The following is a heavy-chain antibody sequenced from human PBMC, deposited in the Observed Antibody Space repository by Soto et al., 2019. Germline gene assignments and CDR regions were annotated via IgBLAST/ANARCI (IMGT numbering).Heavy chain of an antibody. Sequence: QVQLQESGPGLVKPSETLSLSCSVSGGPISGSSWTWIRQPPGKGLEWIGYIYYTGGTKYNPSLKGRVTISVDPSRSQCSLHLTSVTAADTGVYYCARLEEQFIWYFDSWGQGTLVTVSS. CDR2: IYYTGGT. D-gene: IGHD1-1*01. CDR1: GGPISGSS. J-gene: IGHJ4*02. V-gene: IGHV4-59*01. CDR3: ARLEEQFIWYFDS.